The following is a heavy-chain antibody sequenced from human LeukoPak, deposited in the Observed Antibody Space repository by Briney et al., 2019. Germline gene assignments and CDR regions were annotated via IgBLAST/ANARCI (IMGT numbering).Heavy chain of an antibody. D-gene: IGHD3-22*01. V-gene: IGHV4-59*08. J-gene: IGHJ4*02. CDR2: IYYSGRT. Sequence: PSETLSLTCTVSGDSISNYYWSWIRQPPGKGLEWIGNIYYSGRTNYNPSLKSRVTISVDTSKNQFSLKLSSVTAADTAVYYCARQGVEYYYDSSGCDCWGQGTLVTVSS. CDR3: ARQGVEYYYDSSGCDC. CDR1: GDSISNYY.